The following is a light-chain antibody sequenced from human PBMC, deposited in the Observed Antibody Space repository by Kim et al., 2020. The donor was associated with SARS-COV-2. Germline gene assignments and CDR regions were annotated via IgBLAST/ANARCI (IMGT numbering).Light chain of an antibody. CDR2: RNN. Sequence: LTQPPSMSKDLRQTATLTCTGNSNNVGNLGAAWLQQHQGHPPKLLSYRNNNRPSGISERFSASRSGNTASLTITGLQPEDEADYYCSAWDISLSAWVFGGGTQLTVL. J-gene: IGLJ3*02. CDR3: SAWDISLSAWV. CDR1: SNNVGNLG. V-gene: IGLV10-54*04.